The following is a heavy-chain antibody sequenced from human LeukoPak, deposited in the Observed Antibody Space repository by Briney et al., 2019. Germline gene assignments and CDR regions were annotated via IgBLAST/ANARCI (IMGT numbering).Heavy chain of an antibody. CDR3: ARWYYDFWSGYYSAPSYYFDY. CDR2: ISAYNGKT. J-gene: IGHJ4*02. CDR1: NFSFRTYG. V-gene: IGHV1-18*01. Sequence: GASVKVSCKASNFSFRTYGITWVRQAPGQGLEWMGWISAYNGKTDFAQKFQGRVTMTTDTSTSTAYMELRSLRFDDTAVYYCARWYYDFWSGYYSAPSYYFDYWGQGTVVTVSS. D-gene: IGHD3-3*01.